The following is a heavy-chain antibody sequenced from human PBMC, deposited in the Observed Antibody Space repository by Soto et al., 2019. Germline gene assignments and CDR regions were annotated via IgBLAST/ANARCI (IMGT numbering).Heavy chain of an antibody. D-gene: IGHD1-26*01. V-gene: IGHV3-23*01. J-gene: IGHJ3*02. Sequence: GGSLRLSCAASGFTFSSYAMSWVRQAPGKGLEWVSTISGNGGSTYYADSVKGRFSISRDKAKNSLFLEMNSLRADDTAVYYCARETLRDAIDIWGQGTMVTVPS. CDR1: GFTFSSYA. CDR2: ISGNGGST. CDR3: ARETLRDAIDI.